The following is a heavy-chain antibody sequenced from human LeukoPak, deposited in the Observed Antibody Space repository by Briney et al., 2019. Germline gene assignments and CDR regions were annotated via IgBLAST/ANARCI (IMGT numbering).Heavy chain of an antibody. CDR1: GDSISTSNSY. Sequence: PSETLSLTCTVSGDSISTSNSYWGWIRQPPGKGLEWIGSIYYSGSTYYNPSLKSRVTISVDTSKNQFSLKLSSVTAADTAVYYCARVRNAPIQLWSDFDYWGQGTLVTVSS. CDR2: IYYSGST. D-gene: IGHD5-18*01. V-gene: IGHV4-39*07. J-gene: IGHJ4*02. CDR3: ARVRNAPIQLWSDFDY.